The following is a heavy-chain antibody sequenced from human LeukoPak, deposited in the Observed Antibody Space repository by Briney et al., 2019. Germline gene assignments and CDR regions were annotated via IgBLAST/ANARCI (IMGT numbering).Heavy chain of an antibody. CDR1: GYTFTGYY. CDR2: INPNSGGT. CDR3: ARGSRPSRYLTGITIFGIDP. V-gene: IGHV1-2*02. D-gene: IGHD3-3*01. Sequence: GASVKVSCKASGYTFTGYYMHWVRQAPGQGLEWMGWINPNSGGTNYAQKFQGRVTMTRDTSISTAYMELSRLRSDDTAVYYCARGSRPSRYLTGITIFGIDPWGQGTLVTVSS. J-gene: IGHJ5*02.